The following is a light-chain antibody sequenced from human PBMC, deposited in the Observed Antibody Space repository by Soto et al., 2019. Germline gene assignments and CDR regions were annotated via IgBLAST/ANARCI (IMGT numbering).Light chain of an antibody. CDR2: GAS. J-gene: IGKJ1*01. CDR1: QGINSY. Sequence: AIRMTQSPSSLSASTGDRVTITCRASQGINSYLAWYQQKPGKAPNLLIYGASTLQSGVPSRFSGSGSGTDFTLTISCLQSEDFANYYCQQYHNYPWTFGQGTKVEIK. CDR3: QQYHNYPWT. V-gene: IGKV1-8*01.